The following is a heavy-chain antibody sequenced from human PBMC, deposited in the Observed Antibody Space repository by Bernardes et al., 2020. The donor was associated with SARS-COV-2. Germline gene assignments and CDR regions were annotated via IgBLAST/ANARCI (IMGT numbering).Heavy chain of an antibody. CDR1: GGSISSSSYY. CDR3: ARQHDDSSGYYYPSPISDAFDI. V-gene: IGHV4-39*01. D-gene: IGHD3-22*01. CDR2: IYYSGST. J-gene: IGHJ3*02. Sequence: SETLSLTCTVSGGSISSSSYYWGWIRQPPGKGLEWIGSIYYSGSTYYNPSLKSRVTISVDTSKNQFSLKLSSVTAADTAVYYCARQHDDSSGYYYPSPISDAFDIWGQGTMVTVSS.